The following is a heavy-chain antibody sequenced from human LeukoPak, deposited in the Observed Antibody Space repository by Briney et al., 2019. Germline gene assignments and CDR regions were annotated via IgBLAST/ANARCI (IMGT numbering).Heavy chain of an antibody. D-gene: IGHD2-15*01. J-gene: IGHJ4*02. V-gene: IGHV4-34*01. CDR3: ANQGWFSPFDY. CDR2: INHSGST. CDR1: GGSFSGYY. Sequence: PSETLSLTCAVYGGSFSGYYWSWIRQPPGKGLEWIGEINHSGSTNYNPSLKSRVTISVDTSKNQFSLKLSSVTAADTAVYYCANQGWFSPFDYWGQGTLVTVSS.